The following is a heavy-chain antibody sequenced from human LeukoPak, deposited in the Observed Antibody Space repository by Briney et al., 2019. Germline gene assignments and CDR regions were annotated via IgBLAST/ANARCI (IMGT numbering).Heavy chain of an antibody. Sequence: GGSLRLSCAASGFTFSSYGMHWVRQAPGKGLEWVAVISYDGSNKYYADSVKGRFTISRDNSKNTLYLQMNSLGAEDTAVYYCAKDLYYYDSSGLYFDYWGQGTLVTVSS. D-gene: IGHD3-22*01. V-gene: IGHV3-30*18. CDR3: AKDLYYYDSSGLYFDY. CDR2: ISYDGSNK. CDR1: GFTFSSYG. J-gene: IGHJ4*02.